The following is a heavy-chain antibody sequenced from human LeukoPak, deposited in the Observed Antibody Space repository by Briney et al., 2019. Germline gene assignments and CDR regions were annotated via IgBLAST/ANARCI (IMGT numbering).Heavy chain of an antibody. CDR2: INPNSGAT. CDR3: AIKFVVPAALDY. CDR1: GYTFTDYY. V-gene: IGHV1-2*02. D-gene: IGHD2-2*01. J-gene: IGHJ4*02. Sequence: ASVKVSRKASGYTFTDYYMHWVRQAPGQGLEWMGWINPNSGATNYAPKFQGRVTMTRDTSITTAYMELSSLRSDDTAVYYCAIKFVVPAALDYWGPGTVVTVSS.